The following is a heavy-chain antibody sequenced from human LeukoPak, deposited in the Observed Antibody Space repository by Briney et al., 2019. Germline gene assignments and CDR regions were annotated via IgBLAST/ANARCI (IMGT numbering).Heavy chain of an antibody. V-gene: IGHV4-38-2*02. CDR2: IYHSGST. CDR1: GYSISSGYY. Sequence: PSETLSLTCAVSGYSISSGYYWGWLRQPPGKGLEWIGSIYHSGSTYYNPSLKSRVTISVDTSKNQFSLKLSSVTAADTAVYYCARDRYCSSTSFYGGGYWGQGTLVTVSS. J-gene: IGHJ4*02. CDR3: ARDRYCSSTSFYGGGY. D-gene: IGHD2-2*01.